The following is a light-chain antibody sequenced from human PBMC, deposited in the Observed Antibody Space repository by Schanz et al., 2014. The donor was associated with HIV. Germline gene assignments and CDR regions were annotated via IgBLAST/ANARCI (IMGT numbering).Light chain of an antibody. CDR3: SSYAGSNNLV. J-gene: IGLJ3*02. Sequence: SYELTQPPSVSVAPGKTARITCGGSNIGTKRAHWDQQKPGQAPLLVISYDSDRPSGIPERFSGSNSGNTASLTVSGLQAEDEADYYCSSYAGSNNLVFGGGTKLTVL. CDR1: NIGTKR. V-gene: IGLV3-21*01. CDR2: YDS.